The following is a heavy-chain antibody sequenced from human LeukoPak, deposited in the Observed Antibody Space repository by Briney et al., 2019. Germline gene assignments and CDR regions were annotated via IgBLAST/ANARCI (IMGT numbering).Heavy chain of an antibody. D-gene: IGHD6-6*01. CDR3: ARLLGQLAHMAFDY. V-gene: IGHV1-2*02. J-gene: IGHJ4*02. Sequence: ASVKVSCKASGYTFTGYYMHWVRQAPGQGLEWMGWINPNSGGTNYAQKFQGRVTMTRDTSISTAYMELSRLKASDTAMYYCARLLGQLAHMAFDYWGQGTLVTVSS. CDR1: GYTFTGYY. CDR2: INPNSGGT.